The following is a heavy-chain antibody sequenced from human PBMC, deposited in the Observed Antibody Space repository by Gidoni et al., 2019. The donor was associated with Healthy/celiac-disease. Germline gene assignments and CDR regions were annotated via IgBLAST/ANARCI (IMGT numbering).Heavy chain of an antibody. CDR2: IYHSGST. J-gene: IGHJ4*02. D-gene: IGHD2-2*01. CDR1: GGSISSSNW. V-gene: IGHV4-4*02. CDR3: ARVGYCISTSCLPREYYFDY. Sequence: QVQLQESGPGLVKPSGTLSLTCAVSGGSISSSNWWSWVRQPPGKGLEWIGEIYHSGSTNYNPSLKSRVTISVDKSKNQFSLKLSSVTAADTAVYYCARVGYCISTSCLPREYYFDYWGQGTLVTVSS.